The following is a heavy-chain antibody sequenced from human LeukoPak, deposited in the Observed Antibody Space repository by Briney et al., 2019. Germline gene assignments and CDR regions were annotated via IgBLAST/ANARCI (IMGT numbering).Heavy chain of an antibody. D-gene: IGHD2-8*02. V-gene: IGHV3-23*01. J-gene: IGHJ4*02. CDR2: IHAGGAIT. Sequence: GGSLRLSCAASGFTFRSFDMNWVRQAPGKGLEWVSNIHAGGAITYYAGSVKGRFTISRDDSKNTVFLQMNRLRAEDTAIYYCASRDSCIGDICYGLRYWGQGTLVTSPQ. CDR1: GFTFRSFD. CDR3: ASRDSCIGDICYGLRY.